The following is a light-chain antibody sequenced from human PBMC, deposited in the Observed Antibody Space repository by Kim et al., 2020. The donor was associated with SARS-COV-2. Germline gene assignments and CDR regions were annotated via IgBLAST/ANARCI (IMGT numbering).Light chain of an antibody. CDR2: DTS. Sequence: ASPGEGATLSCRASQSVSNNVAWYQQKPGQAPRLLMFDTSTRATGIPARFSGSGSGTEFTLTISSLQSEDFAVYYCQQYNNWPGTFGQGTKVDIK. CDR1: QSVSNN. V-gene: IGKV3-15*01. CDR3: QQYNNWPGT. J-gene: IGKJ1*01.